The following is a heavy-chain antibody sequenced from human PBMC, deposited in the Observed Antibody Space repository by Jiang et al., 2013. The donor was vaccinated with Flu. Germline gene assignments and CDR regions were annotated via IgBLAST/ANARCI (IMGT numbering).Heavy chain of an antibody. J-gene: IGHJ5*02. Sequence: CGAEVKKPGASVKVSCKASGYTFTSNDINWVRQAPGQGLEWMGRLNPNSGYTNYAQKFQGRVTMTSDAAISTVYMELSSLKYEDTAVYYCTRVSSNGFEPWGQGTLVTVSS. CDR2: LNPNSGYT. D-gene: IGHD3-22*01. CDR1: GYTFTSND. V-gene: IGHV1-8*01. CDR3: TRVSSNGFEP.